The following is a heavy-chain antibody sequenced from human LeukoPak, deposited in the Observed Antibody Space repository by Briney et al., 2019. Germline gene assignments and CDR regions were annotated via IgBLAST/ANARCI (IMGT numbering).Heavy chain of an antibody. CDR3: ARGVVIAPQTFDY. V-gene: IGHV4-59*01. CDR2: IYYSGST. D-gene: IGHD2-21*01. Sequence: PSETLSLTCAVYGGSFSGYYWSWIRQPPGKGLEWIGYIYYSGSTYYNPSLRSRVTISVDTSKNQFSLKLSSVTAADTAVYYCARGVVIAPQTFDYWGQGTLVTVSS. CDR1: GGSFSGYY. J-gene: IGHJ4*02.